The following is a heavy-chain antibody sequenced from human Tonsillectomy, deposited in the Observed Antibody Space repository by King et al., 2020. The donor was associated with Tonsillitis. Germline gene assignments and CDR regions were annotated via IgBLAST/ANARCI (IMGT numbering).Heavy chain of an antibody. Sequence: QLVQSGPEVKKPGTSVKVSCKASGFSSTSSAIQWVRQARGQRLEWIGWILVGSGDTNYAQKFQERVTITRDMSTSTAYMELSSLNSEDTAMYYCAAPIVVVTYAFDIWGHGTMVSVSS. V-gene: IGHV1-58*02. J-gene: IGHJ3*02. CDR2: ILVGSGDT. CDR1: GFSSTSSA. CDR3: AAPIVVVTYAFDI. D-gene: IGHD1-26*01.